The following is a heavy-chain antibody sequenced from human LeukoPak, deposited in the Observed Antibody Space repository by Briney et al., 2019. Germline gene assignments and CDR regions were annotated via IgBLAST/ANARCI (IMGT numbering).Heavy chain of an antibody. CDR3: AKDAVYGDGYWEFDY. V-gene: IGHV3-23*01. CDR2: LSGSGGST. J-gene: IGHJ4*02. Sequence: GGSLRLSCAASGFTFSSYAMSWVRQAPGKGLEWVSTLSGSGGSTYYADSVKGRFTISRDNSKNTLYLQMNGLRAEDTAVYYCAKDAVYGDGYWEFDYWGQGNLVTVSS. D-gene: IGHD5-24*01. CDR1: GFTFSSYA.